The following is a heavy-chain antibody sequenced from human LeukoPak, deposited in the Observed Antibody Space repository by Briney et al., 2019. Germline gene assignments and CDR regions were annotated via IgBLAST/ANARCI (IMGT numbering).Heavy chain of an antibody. J-gene: IGHJ2*01. D-gene: IGHD2-2*02. CDR2: IKSKTDGGTT. V-gene: IGHV3-15*01. CDR3: ARGLRDCTSTSCFTYWYFDL. Sequence: GGSLRLSCAASGFTFSNAWMSWVRQAPGKGLEWVGRIKSKTDGGTTDYAAPVKGRFTISRDNSKNTLYLQMGSLRAEDMAVYYCARGLRDCTSTSCFTYWYFDLWGRGTLVTVSS. CDR1: GFTFSNAW.